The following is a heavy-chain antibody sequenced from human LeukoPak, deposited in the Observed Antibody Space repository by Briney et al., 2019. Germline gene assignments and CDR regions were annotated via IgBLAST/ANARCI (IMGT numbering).Heavy chain of an antibody. D-gene: IGHD3-3*01. CDR2: INHNRST. V-gene: IGHV4-34*01. J-gene: IGHJ5*02. Sequence: SETLFLTCAVYGGPLNDYYWSWIRQPPGKGLEWIGEINHNRSTNYNPSLKSRVTMSVDTSKTQFSLKLSSVTAADTAVYYCARGRIPMFGVVNFVRRWFDPWGQGTLVTVSS. CDR3: ARGRIPMFGVVNFVRRWFDP. CDR1: GGPLNDYY.